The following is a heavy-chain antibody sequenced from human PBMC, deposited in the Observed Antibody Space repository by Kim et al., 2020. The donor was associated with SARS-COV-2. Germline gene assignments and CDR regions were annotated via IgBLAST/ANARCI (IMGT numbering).Heavy chain of an antibody. D-gene: IGHD3-16*01. CDR3: ARDSPVSIWGYGMDV. CDR2: IYTSGST. J-gene: IGHJ6*04. V-gene: IGHV4-61*02. Sequence: SETLSLTCTVSGGSISSGCYYWIWIRQPAGKVLEWIGRIYTSGSTNYNPSLKSRVTISVDRSKNQFSLKLSSVTAADTAVYYCARDSPVSIWGYGMDVWGKGTTGTVSA. CDR1: GGSISSGCYY.